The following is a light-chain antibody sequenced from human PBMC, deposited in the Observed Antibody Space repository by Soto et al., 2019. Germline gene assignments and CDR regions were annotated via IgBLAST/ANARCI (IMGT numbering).Light chain of an antibody. CDR2: GAS. J-gene: IGKJ1*01. Sequence: EIVLTQSPGTLSVSPGERATLSCRASQSVSSNLAWYQQKPGQAPRLLISGASTRATAIPARFSSSASGTEFTLTISSLQSEDFALYYCQQYNNWPWTLGQGTKVDI. V-gene: IGKV3-15*01. CDR3: QQYNNWPWT. CDR1: QSVSSN.